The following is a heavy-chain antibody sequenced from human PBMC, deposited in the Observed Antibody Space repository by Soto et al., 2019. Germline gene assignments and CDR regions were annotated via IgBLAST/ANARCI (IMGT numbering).Heavy chain of an antibody. Sequence: GESLKISCQCSGYTFSNFWVGWVRQLPGQGLEWMGIIYPGDHETRYSPSFHGKVTISAEKSINTAYLQWNSLEASDSAFYFCARSPRSSPYFYHWGQGALVTVSS. V-gene: IGHV5-51*01. D-gene: IGHD6-13*01. CDR3: ARSPRSSPYFYH. J-gene: IGHJ4*02. CDR2: IYPGDHET. CDR1: GYTFSNFW.